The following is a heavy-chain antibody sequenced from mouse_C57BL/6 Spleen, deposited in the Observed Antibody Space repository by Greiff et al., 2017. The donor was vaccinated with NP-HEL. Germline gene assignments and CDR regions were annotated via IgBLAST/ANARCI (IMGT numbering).Heavy chain of an antibody. V-gene: IGHV1-76*01. J-gene: IGHJ2*01. D-gene: IGHD3-2*02. CDR1: GYIFTDYY. CDR3: ARSEAAQATYFDY. Sequence: VQVVESGAELVRPGASVKLSCKASGYIFTDYYINWVKQRPGQGLEWIARIYPGSGNTYYNEKFKGKATLTAEKSSSTAYMQLSSLTSEDSAVYFCARSEAAQATYFDYWGQGTTLTVSA. CDR2: IYPGSGNT.